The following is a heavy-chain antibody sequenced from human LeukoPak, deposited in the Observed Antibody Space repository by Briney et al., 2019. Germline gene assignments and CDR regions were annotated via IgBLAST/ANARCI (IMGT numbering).Heavy chain of an antibody. D-gene: IGHD5-24*01. CDR3: TRDQSGRGFNSDY. Sequence: GGPLRLSCAASGFTFSDYYMSWIRQAPGKGLEWVSYISSGSRYIDYADSVEGRFTISRDNAKNSVYLQMTSLRAEDTAVYYCTRDQSGRGFNSDYWGQGTLVTVSS. J-gene: IGHJ4*02. CDR2: ISSGSRYI. V-gene: IGHV3-11*05. CDR1: GFTFSDYY.